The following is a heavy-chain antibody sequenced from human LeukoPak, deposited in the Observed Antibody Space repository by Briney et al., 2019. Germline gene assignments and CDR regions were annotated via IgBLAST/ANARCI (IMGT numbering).Heavy chain of an antibody. CDR1: GGSISSYY. V-gene: IGHV4-59*01. CDR3: ARGRGLGRRYFDWLLDYFDY. D-gene: IGHD3-9*01. CDR2: IYYSGST. Sequence: SETLSLTCTVSGGSISSYYWSWIRQPPGKGLEWIGYIYYSGSTNYNPSLKSRVTISVDTSKNQFSLKLSSVTAADTAVYYCARGRGLGRRYFDWLLDYFDYWGQGTLVTVSS. J-gene: IGHJ4*02.